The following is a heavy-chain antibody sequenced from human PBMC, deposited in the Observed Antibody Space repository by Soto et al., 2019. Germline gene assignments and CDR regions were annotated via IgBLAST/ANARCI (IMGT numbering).Heavy chain of an antibody. V-gene: IGHV4-34*01. D-gene: IGHD3-10*01. CDR3: ARGVLWFGELYTDY. CDR1: GGSFSGYY. Sequence: SETLSLTCAVYGGSFSGYYWSWIRQPPGKGLEWIGEINHSGSTNYNPSLKSRVTISVDTSKNQFSLKLSSVTAADTAVYYCARGVLWFGELYTDYWGQGTLVTVPQ. J-gene: IGHJ4*02. CDR2: INHSGST.